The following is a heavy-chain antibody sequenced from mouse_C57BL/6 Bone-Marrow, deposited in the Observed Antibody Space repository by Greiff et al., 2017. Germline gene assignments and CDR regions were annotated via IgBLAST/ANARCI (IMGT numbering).Heavy chain of an antibody. Sequence: EVQLQQSGAELVRPGASVKLSCTASGFNIKDDYMHWVKQRPEQGLEWIGWIDPENGDTEYASKFQGKATITADTSSNTAYLQLSSLTSADTAVYYCTTSIYYGNPYYFDYWGQGTTLTVSS. J-gene: IGHJ2*01. CDR1: GFNIKDDY. CDR3: TTSIYYGNPYYFDY. CDR2: IDPENGDT. D-gene: IGHD2-1*01. V-gene: IGHV14-4*01.